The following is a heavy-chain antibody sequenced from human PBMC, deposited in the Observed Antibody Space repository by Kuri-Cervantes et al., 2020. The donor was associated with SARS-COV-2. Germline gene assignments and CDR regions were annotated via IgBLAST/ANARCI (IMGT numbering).Heavy chain of an antibody. CDR3: AKDHDYGDYFDY. Sequence: GGSLRLSCAASGFTFSHYAMSWVRQAPGKGLEWVSAISGSGGSTYYADSVKGRFTISRDNSKNTLYLQMNSLRAEDTAVYYCAKDHDYGDYFDYWGQGTLVTVSS. D-gene: IGHD4-17*01. J-gene: IGHJ4*02. CDR2: ISGSGGST. CDR1: GFTFSHYA. V-gene: IGHV3-23*01.